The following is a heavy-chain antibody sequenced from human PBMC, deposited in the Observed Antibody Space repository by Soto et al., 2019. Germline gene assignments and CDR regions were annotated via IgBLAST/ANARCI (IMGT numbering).Heavy chain of an antibody. Sequence: SETLSLTCTVSGGSIISGDCYWGWIRQPPGKALEWIGYINYSGFTQYNASFNSRVTITVDTSKNHFSLRVNSATAADTAVYYCARSYCRGDCYFDYWGQGKLVT. CDR2: INYSGFT. CDR3: ARSYCRGDCYFDY. D-gene: IGHD2-21*02. J-gene: IGHJ4*02. V-gene: IGHV4-30-4*01. CDR1: GGSIISGDCY.